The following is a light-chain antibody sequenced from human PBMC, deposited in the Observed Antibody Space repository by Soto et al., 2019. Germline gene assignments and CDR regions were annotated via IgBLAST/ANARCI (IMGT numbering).Light chain of an antibody. V-gene: IGLV2-14*01. CDR1: SSDVGGYNY. J-gene: IGLJ1*01. CDR2: EVS. CDR3: TSYTSSFTHL. Sequence: QSVLTQPASVSGSAGQSSTISCTGTSSDVGGYNYVSWYQQHPGKAPKLMIFEVSNRPSGVSNRFSGSKSGNTASLTISGLQTEDEADYYCTSYTSSFTHLFGTGTKVTVL.